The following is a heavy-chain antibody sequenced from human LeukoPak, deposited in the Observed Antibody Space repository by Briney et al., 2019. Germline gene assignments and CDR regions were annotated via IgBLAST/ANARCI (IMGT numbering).Heavy chain of an antibody. CDR3: ARDLHYYVAMDI. V-gene: IGHV3-23*01. D-gene: IGHD3-10*02. Sequence: PGGSVTLSCEASGFTFSAYATTWVRQAPGKGLEWVSSIGSDNKPHYSESVKGRFAISRDNSKNMLFLQLNSLRAEDTALYYCARDLHYYVAMDISGEGGTVTVSS. CDR2: IGSDNKP. CDR1: GFTFSAYA. J-gene: IGHJ6*04.